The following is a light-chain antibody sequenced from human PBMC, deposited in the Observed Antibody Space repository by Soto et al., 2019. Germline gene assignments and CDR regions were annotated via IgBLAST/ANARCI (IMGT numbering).Light chain of an antibody. CDR3: HQYGDSPQT. Sequence: EIVWTQSPATLSLSPGERATLSCRASQSVTSAHLAWYRQKVGQAPRLLIYGASNRATGIPDRFSGSGSGTDSTLTISRLEPEDFAVYYCHQYGDSPQTFGQGTKVDIK. CDR2: GAS. CDR1: QSVTSAH. V-gene: IGKV3-20*01. J-gene: IGKJ1*01.